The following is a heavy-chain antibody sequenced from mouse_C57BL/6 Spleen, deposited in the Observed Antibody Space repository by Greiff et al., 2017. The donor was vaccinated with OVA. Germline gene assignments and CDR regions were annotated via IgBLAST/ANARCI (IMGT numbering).Heavy chain of an antibody. J-gene: IGHJ3*01. Sequence: VKLMESGAELVRPGASVKLSCKASGYTFTDYYINWVKQRPGQGLEWIARIYPGSGNTYFNEKFKGKATLTAEKSSSTAYMQLSSLTSEDSAVYFCARSGGTAWFAYWGQGTLVTVSA. CDR3: ARSGGTAWFAY. V-gene: IGHV1-76*01. CDR1: GYTFTDYY. D-gene: IGHD1-1*01. CDR2: IYPGSGNT.